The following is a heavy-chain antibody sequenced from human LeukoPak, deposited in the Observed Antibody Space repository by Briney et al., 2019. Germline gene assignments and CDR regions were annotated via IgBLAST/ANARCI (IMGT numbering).Heavy chain of an antibody. CDR3: ARDIRSYDFWSGYPHYYTDV. J-gene: IGHJ6*03. CDR1: GGSISSGDYY. D-gene: IGHD3-3*01. Sequence: PSQTLSLTCTVSGGSISSGDYYWSWIRQPPGKGLEWIGYIYYSGSTYYNPSLKSRVTISVDTSKNQFSLKLSSVTAADTAVYYCARDIRSYDFWSGYPHYYTDVWGKGTTVTVSS. CDR2: IYYSGST. V-gene: IGHV4-30-4*08.